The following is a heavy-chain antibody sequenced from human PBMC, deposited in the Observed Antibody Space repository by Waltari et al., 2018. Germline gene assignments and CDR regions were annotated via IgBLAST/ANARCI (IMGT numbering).Heavy chain of an antibody. Sequence: EVQLVESGGGLIQPGGSLRLACAADGLNDRRHYRSWVRQAPGKGLEWVSVSYSGGSTYYADSVKCRFTISRDNSKNTLYLQMNSLRAEDTAVYYCARCDSGSFFYAFDIWGQGTMVTVSS. D-gene: IGHD1-26*01. CDR1: GLNDRRHY. CDR3: ARCDSGSFFYAFDI. V-gene: IGHV3-53*01. J-gene: IGHJ3*02. CDR2: SYSGGST.